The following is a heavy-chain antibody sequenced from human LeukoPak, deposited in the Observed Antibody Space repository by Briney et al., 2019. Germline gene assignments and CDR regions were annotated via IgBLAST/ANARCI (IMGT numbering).Heavy chain of an antibody. CDR3: ARGTKYGWFGELLYTPYDY. J-gene: IGHJ4*02. CDR2: INHSGST. Sequence: SETLSLTCAVYGGSFSGYYWSWIHQPPGKGLEWIGEINHSGSTNYNPSLKSRVTISVDTSKNQFSLKLSSVTAADTAVYYCARGTKYGWFGELLYTPYDYWGQGTLVTVSS. V-gene: IGHV4-34*01. CDR1: GGSFSGYY. D-gene: IGHD3-10*01.